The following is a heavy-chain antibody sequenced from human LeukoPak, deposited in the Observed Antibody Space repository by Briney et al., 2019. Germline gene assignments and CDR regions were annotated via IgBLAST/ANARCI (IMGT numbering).Heavy chain of an antibody. CDR2: ISSSGSTI. J-gene: IGHJ4*02. V-gene: IGHV3-48*03. CDR3: ARGIGTGYYYYFDY. D-gene: IGHD3-22*01. Sequence: PGGSLRLSCAASGVTFSSYEMNWVRQAPGKGLEWVSYISSSGSTIYYADSVKGRFTISRDNAKNSLYLQMNSLRAEDTAVYYCARGIGTGYYYYFDYWGQGTLVTVSS. CDR1: GVTFSSYE.